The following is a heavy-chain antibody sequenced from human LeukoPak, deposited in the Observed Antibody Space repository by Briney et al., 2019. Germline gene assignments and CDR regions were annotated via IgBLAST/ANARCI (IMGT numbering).Heavy chain of an antibody. V-gene: IGHV1-69*13. J-gene: IGHJ6*02. D-gene: IGHD2-2*01. CDR2: IIPIFGTA. Sequence: ASVKVSCKASGGTFSSYAISWVRQAPGQGLEWMGGIIPIFGTANYAQKFQGRVTITADESTSTAYMELSSLRSEDTAVYYCARGIVVVPAALPYYYAMDVWGQGTTVSVSS. CDR3: ARGIVVVPAALPYYYAMDV. CDR1: GGTFSSYA.